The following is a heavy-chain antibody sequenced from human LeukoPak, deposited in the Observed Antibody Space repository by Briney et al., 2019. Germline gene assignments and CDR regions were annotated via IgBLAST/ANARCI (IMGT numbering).Heavy chain of an antibody. CDR2: ISYDGSNK. Sequence: GGSLRLSCAASRFTFSSYAMHWVRQAPGKGLEWVAVISYDGSNKYYADSVKGRFTISRDNSKNTLYLQMNSLRAEDTAVYYCARVTIVGAFDYWGQGTLVTVSS. V-gene: IGHV3-30-3*01. D-gene: IGHD1-26*01. CDR3: ARVTIVGAFDY. CDR1: RFTFSSYA. J-gene: IGHJ4*02.